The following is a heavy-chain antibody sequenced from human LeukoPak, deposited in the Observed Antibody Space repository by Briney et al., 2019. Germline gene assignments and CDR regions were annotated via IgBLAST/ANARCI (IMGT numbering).Heavy chain of an antibody. J-gene: IGHJ4*02. CDR1: GFTFSSYE. V-gene: IGHV3-48*03. D-gene: IGHD5-18*01. CDR2: ISRSGSTI. CDR3: ARDLAMVHFNY. Sequence: GGSLRLSCAASGFTFSSYEMNWVRQAPGKGLEWVSYISRSGSTIYYADSVKGRFTISRDNAKNSLYLQMNSLRGEDTAVYYCARDLAMVHFNYWGQGTLVTVSS.